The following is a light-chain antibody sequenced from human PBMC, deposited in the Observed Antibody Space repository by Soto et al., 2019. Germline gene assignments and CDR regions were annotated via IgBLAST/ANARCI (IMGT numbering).Light chain of an antibody. CDR3: SSYTSRTTLG. CDR2: EVS. J-gene: IGLJ2*01. CDR1: SSDVNDYNY. Sequence: QSALTQPASVSGSPGQSITISCIGTSSDVNDYNYVSWYQQSPGKAPKLLIYEVSHRPSGVSSRFSGSKSGITSSLTISGLQAEDEAYYYWSSYTSRTTLGFGGGTKLTVL. V-gene: IGLV2-14*01.